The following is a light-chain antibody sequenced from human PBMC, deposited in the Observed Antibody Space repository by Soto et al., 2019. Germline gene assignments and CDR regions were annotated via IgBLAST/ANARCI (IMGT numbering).Light chain of an antibody. CDR2: DVS. CDR1: SSDVGAYKF. J-gene: IGLJ3*02. V-gene: IGLV2-14*01. CDR3: NSYTTSDTWV. Sequence: QSVPTQPASVSGSPGQSSTISCTGSSSDVGAYKFVSWYQQIPGKAPKLMIYDVSYRPSGVSNRFSGSKSGNTASLTISGLHTEDEADYYCNSYTTSDTWVFGGRTKVTVL.